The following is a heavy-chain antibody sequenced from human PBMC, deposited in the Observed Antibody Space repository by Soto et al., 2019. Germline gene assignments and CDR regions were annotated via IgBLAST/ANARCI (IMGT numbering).Heavy chain of an antibody. V-gene: IGHV4-34*01. CDR3: AGGGYDFWSGYYTGWFDP. Sequence: QVQLQQWGAGLLKPSETLSLTCAVYGGSFSGYYWSWIRQPPGKGLEWIGEINHSGSTNYNPSLKHRVTISVDTSKNQFSLKLSSVTAADTAVYYCAGGGYDFWSGYYTGWFDPWGQGTLVTVSS. D-gene: IGHD3-3*01. CDR1: GGSFSGYY. J-gene: IGHJ5*02. CDR2: INHSGST.